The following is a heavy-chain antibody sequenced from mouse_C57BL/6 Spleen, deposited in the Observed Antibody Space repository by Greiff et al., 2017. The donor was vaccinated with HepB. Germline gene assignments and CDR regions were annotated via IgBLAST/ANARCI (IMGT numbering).Heavy chain of an antibody. D-gene: IGHD1-1*01. CDR2: IYPRSGNT. V-gene: IGHV1-81*01. CDR3: ARREGYGSSYVWYFDV. Sequence: QVQLQQSGAELARPGASVKLSCKASGYTFTSYGISWVKQRTGQGLEWIGEIYPRSGNTYYNEKFKGKATLTADKSSSTAYMELRSLTSEDSAVYVCARREGYGSSYVWYFDVWGTGTTVTVSS. CDR1: GYTFTSYG. J-gene: IGHJ1*03.